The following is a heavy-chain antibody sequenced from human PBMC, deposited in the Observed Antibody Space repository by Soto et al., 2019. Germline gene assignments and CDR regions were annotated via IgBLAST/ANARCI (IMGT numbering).Heavy chain of an antibody. D-gene: IGHD1-1*01. CDR3: ARVSADTTTYFFDS. Sequence: EVQLVESGGGLVQPGGSLRLSCETSDFVFHDHYMDWVRQAPGKGLEWVGRIRNTASSYSTKFAASVQGRFSISRDFSQNLLYLHMKSLQTEDTAVYYCARVSADTTTYFFDSWGQGALVTVSS. J-gene: IGHJ4*02. V-gene: IGHV3-72*01. CDR1: DFVFHDHY. CDR2: IRNTASSYST.